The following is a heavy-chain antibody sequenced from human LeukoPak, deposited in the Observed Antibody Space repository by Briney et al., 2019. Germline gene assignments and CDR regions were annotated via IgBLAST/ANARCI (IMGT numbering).Heavy chain of an antibody. V-gene: IGHV3-71*01. J-gene: IGHJ6*02. CDR2: FRSKSYRGLR. D-gene: IGHD1-14*01. CDR1: GFTFSSCS. CDR3: AKGPIQLWNHHPLDV. Sequence: GGSLRLSCAASGFTFSSCSMKWVRQARGKGRELVGFFRSKSYRGLREYAASVKGSFTISRDDSADIVYLEKNRLRTEDTAVYYCAKGPIQLWNHHPLDVWGQGTTVTVSS.